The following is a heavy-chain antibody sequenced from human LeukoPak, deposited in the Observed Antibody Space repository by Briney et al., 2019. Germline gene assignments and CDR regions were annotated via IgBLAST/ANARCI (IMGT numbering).Heavy chain of an antibody. Sequence: SETLSLTCTVSGYSISSGYYWGWIRQSPGKGLEWIGSIYHSGSTNYNPSLKSRVTISVDTSKNQFSLKLSSVTAADTAVYYCARRSSSSGRFDYWGQGTLVTVSS. CDR3: ARRSSSSGRFDY. D-gene: IGHD6-6*01. V-gene: IGHV4-38-2*02. CDR2: IYHSGST. CDR1: GYSISSGYY. J-gene: IGHJ4*02.